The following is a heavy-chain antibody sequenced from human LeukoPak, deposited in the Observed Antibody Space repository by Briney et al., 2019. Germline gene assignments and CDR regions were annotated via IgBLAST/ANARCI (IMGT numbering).Heavy chain of an antibody. V-gene: IGHV4-59*01. D-gene: IGHD3-22*01. Sequence: SETLSLTCTVSGGSISSYYWSWIRQPPGKGLEWIGYTYYSGSTNYNPSLKSRVTISVDTSKNQFSLKLSSVTAADTAVYYCARDFRDSSGYYIRLYNWFDPWGQGTLVTVSS. J-gene: IGHJ5*02. CDR3: ARDFRDSSGYYIRLYNWFDP. CDR2: TYYSGST. CDR1: GGSISSYY.